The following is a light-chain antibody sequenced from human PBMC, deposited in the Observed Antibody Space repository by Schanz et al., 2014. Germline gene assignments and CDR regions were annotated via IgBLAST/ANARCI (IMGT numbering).Light chain of an antibody. V-gene: IGLV2-8*01. J-gene: IGLJ3*02. CDR2: EVS. CDR1: SSDVGGYNY. CDR3: AAWDDSLNGRNWV. Sequence: QSALTQPPSASGSPGQSVTISCTGTSSDVGGYNYVSWYQQHPGKAPKLMIYEVSKRPSGVPDRFSGSKSGYTASLTVSGLQSEDEADYYCAAWDDSLNGRNWVFGGGTKLTVL.